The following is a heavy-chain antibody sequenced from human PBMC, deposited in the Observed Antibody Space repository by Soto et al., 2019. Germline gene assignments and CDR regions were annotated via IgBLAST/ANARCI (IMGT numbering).Heavy chain of an antibody. Sequence: SETLSLTWTVSGGSISSYYWSWILQPPGKGLEWIGYIYFRGTTNYNPSLKSRVTMSADTSKNQFSLKLNSVTAADTAVYYCARMNYYDTSGYPFDYWGQGMMVTVSS. CDR2: IYFRGTT. J-gene: IGHJ4*02. CDR1: GGSISSYY. D-gene: IGHD3-22*01. CDR3: ARMNYYDTSGYPFDY. V-gene: IGHV4-59*01.